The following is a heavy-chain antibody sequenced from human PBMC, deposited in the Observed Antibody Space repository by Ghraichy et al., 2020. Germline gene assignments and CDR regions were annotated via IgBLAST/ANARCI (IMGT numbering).Heavy chain of an antibody. Sequence: SETLSLTCTVSGGSISSYYWSWIRQPPGKGLEWIGYIYYSGSTNYNPSLKSRVTISVDTSKNQFSLKLSSVTAADTAVYYCARVPISRGGFGEGYYYYGMDVWGQGTTVTVSS. CDR3: ARVPISRGGFGEGYYYYGMDV. V-gene: IGHV4-59*01. CDR1: GGSISSYY. D-gene: IGHD3-10*01. CDR2: IYYSGST. J-gene: IGHJ6*02.